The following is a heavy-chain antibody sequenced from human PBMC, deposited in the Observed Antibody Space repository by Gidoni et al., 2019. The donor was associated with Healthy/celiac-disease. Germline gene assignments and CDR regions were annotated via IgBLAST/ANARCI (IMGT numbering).Heavy chain of an antibody. Sequence: QVQLVESGGGVVQPGRSLRLSCAASGFTFSSYGMHWVRQAPGKGLEWVAVIWYDGSNKYYADSVKGRFTISRDNSKNTLYLQMNSLRAEDTAVYYCARDRWFGSRAHYYYGMDVWGQGTTVTVSS. CDR2: IWYDGSNK. V-gene: IGHV3-33*01. D-gene: IGHD3-10*01. CDR1: GFTFSSYG. J-gene: IGHJ6*02. CDR3: ARDRWFGSRAHYYYGMDV.